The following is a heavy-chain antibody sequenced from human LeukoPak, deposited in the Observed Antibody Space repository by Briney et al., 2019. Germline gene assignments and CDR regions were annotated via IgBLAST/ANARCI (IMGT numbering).Heavy chain of an antibody. CDR2: ISSSSSYI. V-gene: IGHV3-21*01. J-gene: IGHJ4*02. CDR1: GFTFSSYS. Sequence: GGSLRLSCAASGFTFSSYSMNWVRQAPGKGLDWVSSISSSSSYIYYADSVTGRFTISRDNAKNSLYLQMNSLRVEDTAVDYCAGDSSNWNIDYWGQGTPVTVSS. D-gene: IGHD6-13*01. CDR3: AGDSSNWNIDY.